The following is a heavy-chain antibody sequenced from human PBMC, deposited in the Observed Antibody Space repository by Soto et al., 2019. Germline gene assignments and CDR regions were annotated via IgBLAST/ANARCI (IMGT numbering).Heavy chain of an antibody. J-gene: IGHJ6*02. D-gene: IGHD4-17*01. CDR3: ARDLGSVTTRPDYYYYGMDA. Sequence: SETLSLTCTVSGGSISSYYWSWIRQPPGKGLEWIGYIYYSGSTNYNPSLKSRVTISVDTSKNQFSLKLSSVTAADTAVYYCARDLGSVTTRPDYYYYGMDAWGQGTTVTVSS. CDR2: IYYSGST. CDR1: GGSISSYY. V-gene: IGHV4-59*01.